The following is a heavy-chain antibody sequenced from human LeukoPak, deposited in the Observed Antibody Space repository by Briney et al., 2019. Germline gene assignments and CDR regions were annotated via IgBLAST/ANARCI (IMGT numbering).Heavy chain of an antibody. J-gene: IGHJ3*02. CDR1: GFTFSSYG. CDR2: ISGTSGRT. CDR3: AKGTTMTVVVITTESAFDI. D-gene: IGHD3-22*01. Sequence: PGGSLRLSCAASGFTFSSYGMSWVRQAPGKGLEWVSGISGTSGRTYYPDSVRGRFTISRDNSKNTLYLQMSSLRADDTAVYFCAKGTTMTVVVITTESAFDIWGRGTMVTVSS. V-gene: IGHV3-23*01.